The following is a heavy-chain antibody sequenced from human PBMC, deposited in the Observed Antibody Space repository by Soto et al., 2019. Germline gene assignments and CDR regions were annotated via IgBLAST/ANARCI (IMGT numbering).Heavy chain of an antibody. CDR3: ARHLGVVTAETPFDY. V-gene: IGHV4-39*01. D-gene: IGHD3-3*01. CDR2: IYYSGST. CDR1: GGSISSSSYY. Sequence: NPSETLSLTCTVSGGSISSSSYYWGWIRQPPGKGLEWIGSIYYSGSTYYNPSLKSRVTISVDTSKNQFSLKLSSVTAADTAVYYCARHLGVVTAETPFDYWGQGTLVTVS. J-gene: IGHJ4*02.